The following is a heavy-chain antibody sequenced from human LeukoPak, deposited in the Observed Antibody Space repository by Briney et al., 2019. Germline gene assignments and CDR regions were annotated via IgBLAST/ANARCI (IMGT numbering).Heavy chain of an antibody. CDR1: GFTFSNYT. CDR3: AKDRYSGSENYRCDY. Sequence: PGGSLRLSCADSGFTFSNYTITWVRQAPGKGLEWVSGISFSGSSTYYADSVKGRFTISRDNSKNTVYLQMNSLRADDTAVYYCAKDRYSGSENYRCDYWGQGTLVTVSS. CDR2: ISFSGSST. J-gene: IGHJ4*02. D-gene: IGHD3-10*01. V-gene: IGHV3-23*01.